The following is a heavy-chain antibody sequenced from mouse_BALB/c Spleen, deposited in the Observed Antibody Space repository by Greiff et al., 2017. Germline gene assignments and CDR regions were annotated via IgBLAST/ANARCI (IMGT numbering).Heavy chain of an antibody. Sequence: QVQLKESGAELVKPGASVKLSCKASGYTFTSYYMYWVKQRPGQGLEWIGAINPSNGGTNFNEKFKSKATLTVDKSSSTAYMQLSSLTSEDSAVYYCTRGEYYGSSYFDYWGQGTTLTVSS. D-gene: IGHD1-1*01. CDR3: TRGEYYGSSYFDY. J-gene: IGHJ2*01. CDR2: INPSNGGT. V-gene: IGHV1S81*02. CDR1: GYTFTSYY.